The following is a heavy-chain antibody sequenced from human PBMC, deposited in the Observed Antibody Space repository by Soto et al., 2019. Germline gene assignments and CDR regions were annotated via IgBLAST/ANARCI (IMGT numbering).Heavy chain of an antibody. Sequence: PSETLSLTCTVSGGSISSDGHWWSWIRQPPGKGLEWIGYIYYSGNAYYNPSLQSRVTISVNTSKNQFSLMLSSVTAVDTAVYYCARYHYGSGSYSLFDYWGHGTLVTVSS. D-gene: IGHD3-10*01. V-gene: IGHV4-30-4*01. CDR3: ARYHYGSGSYSLFDY. J-gene: IGHJ4*01. CDR1: GGSISSDGHW. CDR2: IYYSGNA.